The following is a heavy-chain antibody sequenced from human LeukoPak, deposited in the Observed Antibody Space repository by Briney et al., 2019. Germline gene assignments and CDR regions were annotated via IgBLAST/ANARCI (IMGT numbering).Heavy chain of an antibody. CDR1: GGSISSYY. J-gene: IGHJ6*02. CDR3: ARTGYSSGVHDYYYGMDV. D-gene: IGHD6-19*01. CDR2: IYYSGST. V-gene: IGHV4-59*01. Sequence: PSETLSLTCTVSGGSISSYYWSWIRQPPGKGLEWIGYIYYSGSTNYNPSLKSRVTISVDTSKNQFSLKLSSVTAADTAVYYCARTGYSSGVHDYYYGMDVWGQGTTVTVSS.